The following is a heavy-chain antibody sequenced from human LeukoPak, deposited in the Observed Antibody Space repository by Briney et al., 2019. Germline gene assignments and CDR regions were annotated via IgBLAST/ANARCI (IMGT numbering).Heavy chain of an antibody. CDR2: IKQDGSEK. CDR3: AAVIDY. V-gene: IGHV3-7*01. Sequence: PGGSLRLSCAASGFTFSSYWMSWVRQAPGKGLEWVANIKQDGSEKYYADSVKGRFSISRDNANNSVYLQMNNLRAEDTAVYYCAAVIDYWGQGTLVTVSS. J-gene: IGHJ4*02. CDR1: GFTFSSYW.